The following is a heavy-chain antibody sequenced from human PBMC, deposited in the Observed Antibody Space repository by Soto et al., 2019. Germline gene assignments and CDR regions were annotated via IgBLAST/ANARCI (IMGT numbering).Heavy chain of an antibody. Sequence: QVQLVQSGAEVKKPGASVKVSCKASGYTFTSNDINWVRQAPGQGPEWMGWMNPDNEKTGFAQKFQGRITMTRNTSISTAYMELSSLRSDDTAVYFCARPLCSSTRCGPYFFDSWGQGSLVTVSS. CDR1: GYTFTSND. D-gene: IGHD2-2*01. J-gene: IGHJ4*02. V-gene: IGHV1-8*01. CDR3: ARPLCSSTRCGPYFFDS. CDR2: MNPDNEKT.